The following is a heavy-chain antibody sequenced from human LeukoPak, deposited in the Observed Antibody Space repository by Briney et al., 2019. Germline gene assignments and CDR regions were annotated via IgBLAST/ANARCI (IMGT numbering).Heavy chain of an antibody. J-gene: IGHJ4*02. CDR3: ARDNGGGYDSSGYKTYYFDY. Sequence: GGSLRLSCAASGFTFSSYWMSWVRQAPGKGLEWVANIKQDGSEKYYVDSVKGRFTISRDNAKNSLYLQMNNLRAEDTAVYYCARDNGGGYDSSGYKTYYFDYRGQGTLVTVSS. CDR1: GFTFSSYW. CDR2: IKQDGSEK. V-gene: IGHV3-7*01. D-gene: IGHD3-22*01.